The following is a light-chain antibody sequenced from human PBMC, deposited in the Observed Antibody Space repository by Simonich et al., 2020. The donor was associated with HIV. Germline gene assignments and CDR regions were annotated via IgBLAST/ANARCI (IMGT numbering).Light chain of an antibody. J-gene: IGKJ1*01. Sequence: DIVMTQSPDPLAVSLGERATINCKSSQSVLYSSNNKNYLAWYQQKPGQPPKLLIYLASTRESGVPDRISGSGSGTDFTLTISSLQAEDVAVYYCQQYYSTPRTFGQGTKVEIK. V-gene: IGKV4-1*01. CDR3: QQYYSTPRT. CDR1: QSVLYSSNNKNY. CDR2: LAS.